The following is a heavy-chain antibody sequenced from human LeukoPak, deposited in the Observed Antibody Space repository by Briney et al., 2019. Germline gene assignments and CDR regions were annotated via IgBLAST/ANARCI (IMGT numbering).Heavy chain of an antibody. CDR3: ARGDCSGGSCYPYYYYGMDV. CDR2: IYYSGST. V-gene: IGHV4-59*01. Sequence: SETPSLTCTVSGGSISSYYWSWIRQPPGKGLEWIGYIYYSGSTNYNPSLKSRVTISVDTSKNQFSLKLSSVTAADTAVYYCARGDCSGGSCYPYYYYGMDVWGQGTTVTVSS. D-gene: IGHD2-15*01. J-gene: IGHJ6*02. CDR1: GGSISSYY.